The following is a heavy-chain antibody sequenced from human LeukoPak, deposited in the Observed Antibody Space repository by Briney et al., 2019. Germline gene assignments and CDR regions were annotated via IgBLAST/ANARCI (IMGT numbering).Heavy chain of an antibody. CDR1: GYTFSNSG. CDR3: AKSIKVAPSGAYFDP. V-gene: IGHV1-18*01. Sequence: APVKVSCKASGYTFSNSGVSWLRQAPGQGLEWMGWISAYNGNTNYAQKFQDRVAMTTDTSTNTAYMELRSLRSDDTAVYYCAKSIKVAPSGAYFDPWGQGTLVTVSS. J-gene: IGHJ5*02. CDR2: ISAYNGNT. D-gene: IGHD2-2*01.